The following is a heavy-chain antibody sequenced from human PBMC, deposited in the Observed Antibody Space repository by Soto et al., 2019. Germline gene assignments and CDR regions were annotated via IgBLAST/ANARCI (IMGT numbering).Heavy chain of an antibody. V-gene: IGHV1-3*01. Sequence: QVQLVQSGAEVKKPGASVKVSCKASGYTFTSYAMHWVRQAPGQRLEWMGWINAGNGNTKYSQKFQGRVTITRDTSASTAYMELSSLRSEDTAVYYCARGNRGCSGGSCYYRAMDVWGKGTTVTVSS. J-gene: IGHJ6*03. CDR1: GYTFTSYA. D-gene: IGHD2-15*01. CDR3: ARGNRGCSGGSCYYRAMDV. CDR2: INAGNGNT.